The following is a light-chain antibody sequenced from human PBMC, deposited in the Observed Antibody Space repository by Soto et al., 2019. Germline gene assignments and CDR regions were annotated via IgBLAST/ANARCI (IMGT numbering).Light chain of an antibody. CDR3: RSYTSSNPQV. J-gene: IGLJ2*01. CDR2: DVS. V-gene: IGLV2-14*01. Sequence: QSVLTQPASVSGSPGQSITISCTGTSSDVGGYNYVSWYQQHPGKAPKLMIYDVSNRPSGVSNRFSGSKSCNTASLTISGPKAEEEADYYRRSYTSSNPQVFRGRTQLTVL. CDR1: SSDVGGYNY.